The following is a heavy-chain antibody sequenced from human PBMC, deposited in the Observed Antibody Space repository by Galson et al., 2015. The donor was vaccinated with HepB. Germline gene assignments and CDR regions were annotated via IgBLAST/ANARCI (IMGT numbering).Heavy chain of an antibody. D-gene: IGHD6-13*01. Sequence: SVKVSCKASGSTFSSYAISWVRQAPGQGLEWMGGIIPIFGTANYAQKFQGRVTITADKSTSTAYMELSSLRSEDTAVYYCARDSEILAAAGTTLGGVWGQGTTVTVSS. J-gene: IGHJ6*02. CDR1: GSTFSSYA. CDR3: ARDSEILAAAGTTLGGV. CDR2: IIPIFGTA. V-gene: IGHV1-69*06.